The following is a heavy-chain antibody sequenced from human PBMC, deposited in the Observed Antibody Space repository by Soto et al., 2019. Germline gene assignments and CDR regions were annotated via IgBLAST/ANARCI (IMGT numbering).Heavy chain of an antibody. CDR1: GGSISSGGYA. V-gene: IGHV4-30-2*01. Sequence: QLQLQESGSGLVKPSQTLSLTCAVSGGSISSGGYAWSWIRQPPGKGLEWIGYIYHSGSTYYNPSRKSRVTISVDRFKNQFSLKLSSVAAADTAVYYCAGGPGVARNYWGQGTLVSVSS. D-gene: IGHD5-12*01. J-gene: IGHJ4*02. CDR3: AGGPGVARNY. CDR2: IYHSGST.